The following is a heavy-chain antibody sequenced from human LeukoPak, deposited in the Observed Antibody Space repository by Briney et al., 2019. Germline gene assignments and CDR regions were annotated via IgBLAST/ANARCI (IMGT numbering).Heavy chain of an antibody. V-gene: IGHV4-38-2*02. CDR3: ARGFWSGYSDY. Sequence: SETLSLTCTVSGYSISSGYYWGWIRQPPGKGLEWIGSIYHSGSTYYNPSLKGRVTISVDTSKNQFSLKLSSVTAADTAVYYCARGFWSGYSDYWGQGTLVTVSS. CDR1: GYSISSGYY. CDR2: IYHSGST. J-gene: IGHJ4*02. D-gene: IGHD3-3*01.